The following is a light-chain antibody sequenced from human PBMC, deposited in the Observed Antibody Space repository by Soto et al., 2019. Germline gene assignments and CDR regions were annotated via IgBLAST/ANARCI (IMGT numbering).Light chain of an antibody. J-gene: IGKJ3*01. CDR3: QQYNNWPPRGVT. Sequence: ERVMTQSPATLSVSPGERATLSCRASQSVSSNLAWYQQNPGQAPRLLIYGASTRATGIPARFSGSGSGTEFTLTLSSLQSEDFAFYYCQQYNNWPPRGVTFGPGTKVDIK. CDR2: GAS. CDR1: QSVSSN. V-gene: IGKV3-15*01.